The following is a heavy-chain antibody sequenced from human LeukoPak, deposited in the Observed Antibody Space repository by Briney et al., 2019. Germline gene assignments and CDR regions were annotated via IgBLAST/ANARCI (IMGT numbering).Heavy chain of an antibody. CDR3: LIAAAGTPPPYYGMDV. Sequence: GGSLRLSCAASGFTFSSYSMNWVRQAPGKGLEWVSSISSSSSYIYYADSVKGRFTISRDNAKNSLYLQMNSLRAEDTAVYYCLIAAAGTPPPYYGMDVGGQGTTVTVSS. D-gene: IGHD6-13*01. J-gene: IGHJ6*02. CDR2: ISSSSSYI. V-gene: IGHV3-21*01. CDR1: GFTFSSYS.